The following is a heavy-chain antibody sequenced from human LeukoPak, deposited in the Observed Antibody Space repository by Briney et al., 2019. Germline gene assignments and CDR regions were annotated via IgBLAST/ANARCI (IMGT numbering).Heavy chain of an antibody. CDR1: GGSISSYY. D-gene: IGHD3-9*01. J-gene: IGHJ4*02. Sequence: SETLSLTCTVSGGSISSYYWSWIRQPPGKGLEWIGYIYYSGSTYYNPSLKSRVTISVDTSKNQFSLKLSSVTAADTAVYYCARADRYYDILTGHLFDYWGQGTLVTVSS. V-gene: IGHV4-30-4*08. CDR2: IYYSGST. CDR3: ARADRYYDILTGHLFDY.